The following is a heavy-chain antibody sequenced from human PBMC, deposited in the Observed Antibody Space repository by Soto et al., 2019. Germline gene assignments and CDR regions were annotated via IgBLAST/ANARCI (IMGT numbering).Heavy chain of an antibody. J-gene: IGHJ4*02. CDR3: ARGTTNGYYDSSGYFDYFDY. V-gene: IGHV4-61*01. D-gene: IGHD3-22*01. Sequence: PSETLSLTCTVSGGSVSSGSYYWSWIRQPPGKGLEWIGYIYYSGSTNYNPSLKSRVTISVDTSKNQFSLKLSSVTAADTAVYYCARGTTNGYYDSSGYFDYFDYWGQGTLVTV. CDR1: GGSVSSGSYY. CDR2: IYYSGST.